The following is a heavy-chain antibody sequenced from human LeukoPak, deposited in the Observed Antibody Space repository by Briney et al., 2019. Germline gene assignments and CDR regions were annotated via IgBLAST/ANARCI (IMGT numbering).Heavy chain of an antibody. CDR3: ASIAAAGTLGGAFDI. CDR1: GYSFTSYW. Sequence: GESLKISCKGSGYSFTSYWIGWVRKMPGKGLEWMGIIYPGDSDTRYSPSFQGQVTISADKSISTAYLQWSSLKASDTAMYYCASIAAAGTLGGAFDIWGQGTMVTVSS. D-gene: IGHD6-13*01. CDR2: IYPGDSDT. J-gene: IGHJ3*02. V-gene: IGHV5-51*01.